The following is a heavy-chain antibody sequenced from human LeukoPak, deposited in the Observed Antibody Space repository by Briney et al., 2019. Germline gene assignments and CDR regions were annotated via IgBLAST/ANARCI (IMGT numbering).Heavy chain of an antibody. CDR3: ARQALTYCGGDCYAYYFDY. CDR1: GGSISSYY. D-gene: IGHD2-21*02. CDR2: IYYSGST. J-gene: IGHJ4*02. V-gene: IGHV4-59*08. Sequence: SETLSLTCAVYGGSISSYYWSWIRQPPGKGLEWIGYIYYSGSTNYNPSLKSRVTISVDTSKNQFSLKLSSVTAADTAVYYCARQALTYCGGDCYAYYFDYWGQGTLVTVSS.